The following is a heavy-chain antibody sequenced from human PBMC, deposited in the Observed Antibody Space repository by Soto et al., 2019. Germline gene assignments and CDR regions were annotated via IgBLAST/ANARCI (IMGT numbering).Heavy chain of an antibody. D-gene: IGHD2-2*01. CDR2: IYYSGST. J-gene: IGHJ6*04. Sequence: PSETLSLTCTVSGGSISSYYWSWIRQPPGKGLEWIGYIYYSGSTNYNPSLKSRVTISVDTSKNQFSLKLSSVTAADTAVYYCARWYVLCQLPHYYYVMYVCGKGSTVTVSS. V-gene: IGHV4-59*08. CDR1: GGSISSYY. CDR3: ARWYVLCQLPHYYYVMYV.